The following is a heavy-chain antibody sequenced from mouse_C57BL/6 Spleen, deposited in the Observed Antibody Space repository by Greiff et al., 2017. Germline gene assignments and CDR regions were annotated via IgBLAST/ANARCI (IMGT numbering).Heavy chain of an antibody. D-gene: IGHD1-1*01. CDR1: GFSLTSYG. Sequence: QVQLQQSGPGLVQPSQSLSITCTVSGFSLTSYGVHWVRQSPGKGLEWLGVIWRGGSTDYNAAFMSRLSITKDNSKSQVFFKMNSLQADDTAIYYCATSNYYGSFAMDYWGQGTSVTVSS. J-gene: IGHJ4*01. CDR3: ATSNYYGSFAMDY. CDR2: IWRGGST. V-gene: IGHV2-5*01.